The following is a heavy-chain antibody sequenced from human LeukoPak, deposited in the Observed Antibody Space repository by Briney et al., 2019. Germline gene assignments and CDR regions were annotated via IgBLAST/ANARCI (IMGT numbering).Heavy chain of an antibody. Sequence: GGSLRLSCAASGFTFSTYAMSWVRQAPGKGLEWVSVISSSGGGTYHADSVKGRFIISRDNSKNTLYLQMNSLRAEDTAVYYCAKDPPSSGTTFDYWGQGTLVTVSS. CDR3: AKDPPSSGTTFDY. V-gene: IGHV3-23*01. CDR1: GFTFSTYA. J-gene: IGHJ4*02. D-gene: IGHD2/OR15-2a*01. CDR2: ISSSGGGT.